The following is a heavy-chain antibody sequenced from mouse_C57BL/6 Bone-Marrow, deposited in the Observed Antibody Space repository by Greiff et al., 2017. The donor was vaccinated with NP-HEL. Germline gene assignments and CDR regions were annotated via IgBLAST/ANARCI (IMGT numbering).Heavy chain of an antibody. J-gene: IGHJ4*01. CDR2: IDPEDGET. CDR3: ALYYYGSSLYAMDY. V-gene: IGHV14-2*01. Sequence: EVKLQESGAELVKPGASVKLSCTASGFNIKDYYMHWVKQRTEQGLEWIGRIDPEDGETKYAPKFQGKATITADTSSNTAYLQLSSLTSEDTAVYYCALYYYGSSLYAMDYWGQGTSVTVSS. D-gene: IGHD1-1*01. CDR1: GFNIKDYY.